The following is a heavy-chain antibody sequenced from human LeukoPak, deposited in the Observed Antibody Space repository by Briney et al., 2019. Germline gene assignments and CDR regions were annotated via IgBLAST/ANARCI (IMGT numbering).Heavy chain of an antibody. D-gene: IGHD2-21*01. CDR3: ATTAGDWGAFDI. Sequence: SETLPLTCAVYGGSFSGYYWSWIRQPPGKGLEWIGEINHSGSTNYNPSLKSRVTISVDTSKNQFSLKLSSVTAADTAVYYCATTAGDWGAFDIWGQGTMVTVSS. CDR2: INHSGST. CDR1: GGSFSGYY. V-gene: IGHV4-34*01. J-gene: IGHJ3*02.